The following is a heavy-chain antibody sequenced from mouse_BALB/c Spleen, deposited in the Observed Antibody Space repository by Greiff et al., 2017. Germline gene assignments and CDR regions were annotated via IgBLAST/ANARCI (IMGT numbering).Heavy chain of an antibody. V-gene: IGHV5-6-5*01. CDR2: ISSGGST. CDR3: ARRENYYGSSSYYFDY. D-gene: IGHD1-1*01. Sequence: EVQRVESGGGLVKPGGSLKLSCAASGFTFSSYAMSWVRQTPEKRLEWVASISSGGSTYYPDSVKGRFTISRDNARNILYLQMSSLRSEDTAMYYCARRENYYGSSSYYFDYWGQGTTLTVSS. CDR1: GFTFSSYA. J-gene: IGHJ2*01.